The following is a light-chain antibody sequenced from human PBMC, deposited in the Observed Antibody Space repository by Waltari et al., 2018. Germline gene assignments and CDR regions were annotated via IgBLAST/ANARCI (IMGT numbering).Light chain of an antibody. CDR3: QSYDSTLSGTRV. V-gene: IGLV1-40*01. CDR2: GNI. J-gene: IGLJ2*01. Sequence: QSVLTQPPSVSGAPGQRVTISCTGSSSNIGAGYDVHWYQQLPGTAPKLPIYGNIHRPSGVPDRFSGSKSDTSASLAITGLQAEDEADYYCQSYDSTLSGTRVFGGGTKLTVL. CDR1: SSNIGAGYD.